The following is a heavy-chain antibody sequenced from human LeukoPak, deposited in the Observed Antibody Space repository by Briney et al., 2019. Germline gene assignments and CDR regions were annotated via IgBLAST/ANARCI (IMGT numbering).Heavy chain of an antibody. CDR1: GFTFSSYG. V-gene: IGHV3-33*01. CDR2: IWYDGSNK. J-gene: IGHJ3*02. CDR3: ARECGGDCLGAFDI. Sequence: GGSLRLSCAASGFTFSSYGMHWVRQAPGKGLEWVAVIWYDGSNKYYADSVKGRFTISRDNSKNTLYLQMNSLRAEDTAVYYCARECGGDCLGAFDIWGQGTMVTVSS. D-gene: IGHD2-21*02.